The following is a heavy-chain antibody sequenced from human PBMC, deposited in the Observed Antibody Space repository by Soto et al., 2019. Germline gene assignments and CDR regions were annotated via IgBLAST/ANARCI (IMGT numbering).Heavy chain of an antibody. V-gene: IGHV1-2*02. J-gene: IGHJ3*02. CDR3: AKDARILDCGFWSGGNDAFDI. D-gene: IGHD3-3*01. CDR2: IDPKSGGT. Sequence: QLVQSGAEVKKPGASVRVSCKTSGPTFIAYYIHWVRQAPGQGLEWMGWIDPKSGGTTYEQKFLGRVTMTRDTSINTAYMDLNRLTSDDTAVYYCAKDARILDCGFWSGGNDAFDIWGQGTKVTVSS. CDR1: GPTFIAYY.